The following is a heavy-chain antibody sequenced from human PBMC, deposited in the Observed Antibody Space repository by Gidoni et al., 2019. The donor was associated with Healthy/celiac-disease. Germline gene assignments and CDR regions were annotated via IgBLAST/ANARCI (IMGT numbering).Heavy chain of an antibody. CDR2: INHSGST. V-gene: IGHV4-34*01. J-gene: IGHJ5*02. CDR1: GGSFSGYY. Sequence: QVQLQQWGAGLLKPSETLSLTCAVYGGSFSGYYWSWIRQPPGTGLEWIGEINHSGSTNYNPSLKSRVTISVDTSKNQFSLKLSSVTAADTAVYYCARMKQGYDSSGYYFFGGRFDPWGQGTLVTVSS. D-gene: IGHD3-22*01. CDR3: ARMKQGYDSSGYYFFGGRFDP.